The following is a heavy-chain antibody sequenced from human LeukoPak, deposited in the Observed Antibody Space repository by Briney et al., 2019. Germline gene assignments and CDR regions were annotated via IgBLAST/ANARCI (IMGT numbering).Heavy chain of an antibody. Sequence: GGSLRLSCAASGFTCSRHWMSWFHQAPGKAPEWVASIKQGGGDNHYVESVKGRFTISRDNAKNSLYLQMNSLRAGDTAVYYCARLSDTEGSSTSYRASDIWGQGTMVTVSS. J-gene: IGHJ3*02. D-gene: IGHD2-2*01. CDR3: ARLSDTEGSSTSYRASDI. CDR2: IKQGGGDN. CDR1: GFTCSRHW. V-gene: IGHV3-7*01.